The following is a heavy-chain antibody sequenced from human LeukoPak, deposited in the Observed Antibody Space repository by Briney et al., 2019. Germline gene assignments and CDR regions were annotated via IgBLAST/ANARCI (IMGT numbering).Heavy chain of an antibody. CDR3: ARYQGSGPPWDFDY. CDR1: GFTFSSYS. V-gene: IGHV3-21*01. D-gene: IGHD6-19*01. CDR2: ISSSSSYI. J-gene: IGHJ4*02. Sequence: GGSLRLSCAASGFTFSSYSMNWVRQAPGKGLEWVSSISSSSSYIYYADSVKGRFTISRDNAKNSLYLQMNSLRAEDTAVYYCARYQGSGPPWDFDYWGQGTLVTVSS.